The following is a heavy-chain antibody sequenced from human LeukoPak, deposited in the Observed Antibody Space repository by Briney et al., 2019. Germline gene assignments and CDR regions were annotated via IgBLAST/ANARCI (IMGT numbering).Heavy chain of an antibody. Sequence: GGSLRLSCAASGFTFSSYWMSWVRQAPGKGLEWVANIKQDGSEKYYVDSVKGRFTISRDNSKNTLDLQMNSLRPEDTAVYCAKEGASTGWTFGAYWGQGTLVTVSS. CDR1: GFTFSSYW. J-gene: IGHJ4*02. CDR3: AKEGASTGWTFGAY. D-gene: IGHD6-19*01. V-gene: IGHV3-7*01. CDR2: IKQDGSEK.